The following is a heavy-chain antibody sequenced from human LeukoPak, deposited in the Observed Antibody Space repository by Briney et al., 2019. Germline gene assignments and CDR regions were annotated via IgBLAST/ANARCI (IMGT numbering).Heavy chain of an antibody. CDR2: ISSSSSYI. D-gene: IGHD3-10*01. V-gene: IGHV3-21*01. J-gene: IGHJ4*02. Sequence: GGSLRLSCAASGFTFSSYSMNWVRQAPGKGLEWVSSISSSSSYIYYADSVKGRFAISRDNAKNSLYLQMNSLRAEDTAVYYCARGSAYYYGSGVHWGQGTLVTVSS. CDR1: GFTFSSYS. CDR3: ARGSAYYYGSGVH.